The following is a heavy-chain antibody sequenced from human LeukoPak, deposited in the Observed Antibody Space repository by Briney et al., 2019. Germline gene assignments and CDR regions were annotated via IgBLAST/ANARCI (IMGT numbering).Heavy chain of an antibody. J-gene: IGHJ4*02. V-gene: IGHV4-34*01. CDR1: GGSFSGYY. Sequence: PSETLSLTCAVYGGSFSGYYWSWIRQPPGKGLEWIGEINHSGSTNYNPSLKSRVTMSVDTSKNQFSLKLSSVTAADTAVYYCAGSLEWLSPFDYWGQGTLVTVSS. CDR2: INHSGST. D-gene: IGHD3-3*01. CDR3: AGSLEWLSPFDY.